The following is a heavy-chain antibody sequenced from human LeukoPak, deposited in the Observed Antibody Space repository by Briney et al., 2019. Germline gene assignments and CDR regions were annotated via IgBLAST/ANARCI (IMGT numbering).Heavy chain of an antibody. CDR2: ISSDGSHK. V-gene: IGHV3-30*04. CDR1: GYIFRSYA. CDR3: ARDSGPLYDKRSYYTGLECDS. D-gene: IGHD3-22*01. J-gene: IGHJ4*02. Sequence: AGRSLRLSCAASGYIFRSYAMHWVRQAPGRGLEWVAIISSDGSHKYYADSVKGRFTISRDNSKNTLYLELNSLRVDDTAVYFCARDSGPLYDKRSYYTGLECDSWGQGTLVTVSS.